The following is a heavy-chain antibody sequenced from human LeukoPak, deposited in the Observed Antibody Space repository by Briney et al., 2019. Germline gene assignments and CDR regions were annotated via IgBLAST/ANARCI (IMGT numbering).Heavy chain of an antibody. J-gene: IGHJ4*02. CDR1: GGTFSSYA. V-gene: IGHV3-23*01. D-gene: IGHD5-18*01. Sequence: GGSLRLSCAASGGTFSSYAMTWVRQAPGKGLEWVSTISGRGGSTYYADSVKGRFTISRDNSKNTLYLKLNSVRAEDTAVYYCAKSGGSYGTRDYWGQGTLVTVSS. CDR3: AKSGGSYGTRDY. CDR2: ISGRGGST.